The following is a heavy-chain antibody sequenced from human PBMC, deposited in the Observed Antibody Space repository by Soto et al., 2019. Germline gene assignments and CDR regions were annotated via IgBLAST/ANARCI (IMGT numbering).Heavy chain of an antibody. V-gene: IGHV3-74*01. Sequence: GGSLRLSCAASGFSFRSYWMHWVRRGPRKGLEWVSRINSDGSTTNYADSVKGRFTISRDNAKNTLYLQMNSLRAEDTAVYYCARDRKSLLENNGSPAGYWGQGTLVTVSS. D-gene: IGHD1-26*01. CDR3: ARDRKSLLENNGSPAGY. CDR2: INSDGSTT. CDR1: GFSFRSYW. J-gene: IGHJ4*02.